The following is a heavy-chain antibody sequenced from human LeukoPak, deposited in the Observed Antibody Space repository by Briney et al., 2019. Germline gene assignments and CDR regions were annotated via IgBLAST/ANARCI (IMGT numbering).Heavy chain of an antibody. CDR1: GYMFTGYY. Sequence: GASVKVSCKASGYMFTGYYMHWVRQAPGQGLEWMGWINPNSGGTNYAQKFQGRVTMTRDTSISTAYMDLNRRRSDDTAVYYCARVVAVTGTPVYYMDVWGKGTTVTVSS. V-gene: IGHV1-2*02. D-gene: IGHD6-19*01. CDR2: INPNSGGT. CDR3: ARVVAVTGTPVYYMDV. J-gene: IGHJ6*03.